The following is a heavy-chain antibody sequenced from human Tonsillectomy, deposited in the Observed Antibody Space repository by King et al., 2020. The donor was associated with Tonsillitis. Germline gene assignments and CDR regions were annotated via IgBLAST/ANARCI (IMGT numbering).Heavy chain of an antibody. CDR3: ASLTTYGALPDP. CDR1: GFTFSSYS. D-gene: IGHD4-17*01. Sequence: VQLVESGGGLVKPGGSLRLSCAASGFTFSSYSMNWVRQAPGKGLEWVSSISSSSSYIYYADSVKGRFTISRDNAKNSLYLQMNSLRAEDTAVYYCASLTTYGALPDPWGQGTLVTVSS. J-gene: IGHJ5*02. V-gene: IGHV3-21*01. CDR2: ISSSSSYI.